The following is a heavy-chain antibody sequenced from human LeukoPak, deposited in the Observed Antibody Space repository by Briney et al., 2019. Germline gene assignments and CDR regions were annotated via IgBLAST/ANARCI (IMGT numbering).Heavy chain of an antibody. D-gene: IGHD3-22*01. CDR3: ARDRGYYDSSGSYKAYYFDY. CDR1: GGIFSRYA. V-gene: IGHV1-69*05. J-gene: IGHJ4*02. Sequence: SVKVSCKASGGIFSRYAISWVRQAPGQGLEWMGGIIPIFGTANYAQKFQGRVTITTDESTSTAYMELSSLRAEDTAVYYCARDRGYYDSSGSYKAYYFDYWGQGTLVTVSS. CDR2: IIPIFGTA.